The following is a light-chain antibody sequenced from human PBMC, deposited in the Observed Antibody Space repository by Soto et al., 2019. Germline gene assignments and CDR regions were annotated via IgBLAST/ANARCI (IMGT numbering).Light chain of an antibody. Sequence: QSVLTQPPSASGTPGQRVTISCSGSSSNIGSNYVYWYQQLPGTAPKLLIYRNNQRPSGVPDRFSGSTSGTSASLAISGLRSEDEADYYCAAWDDSLSGNVVFGGGTKLTVL. CDR3: AAWDDSLSGNVV. V-gene: IGLV1-47*01. CDR2: RNN. CDR1: SSNIGSNY. J-gene: IGLJ2*01.